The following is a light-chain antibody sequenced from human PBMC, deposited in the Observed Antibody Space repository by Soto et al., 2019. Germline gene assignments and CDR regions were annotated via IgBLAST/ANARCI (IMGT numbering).Light chain of an antibody. V-gene: IGKV3-20*01. CDR3: QQYNNWPPWT. CDR2: YAS. Sequence: DIVLTQSPGTLSLSPGETATLSCRASQSGSGNFLAWYQQKPGQAPRLLIYYASIRATGIPDRFSGSGSGTDFTLTISRLQREDFAVYYCQQYNNWPPWTFGQGTKVDIK. CDR1: QSGSGNF. J-gene: IGKJ1*01.